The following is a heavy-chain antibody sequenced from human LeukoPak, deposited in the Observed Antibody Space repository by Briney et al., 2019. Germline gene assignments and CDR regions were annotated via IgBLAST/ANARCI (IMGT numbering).Heavy chain of an antibody. V-gene: IGHV3-66*01. CDR3: AKDGGSGSRYYYGMDV. J-gene: IGHJ6*02. CDR1: GFTVSSNY. Sequence: SGGSLRLSCAASGFTVSSNYMSWARQAPGKGLEWVSVIYSGGSTYYADSVKGRFTISRDNSKNTLYLQMNSLRAEDTAVYYCAKDGGSGSRYYYGMDVWGQGTTVTVSS. D-gene: IGHD3-10*01. CDR2: IYSGGST.